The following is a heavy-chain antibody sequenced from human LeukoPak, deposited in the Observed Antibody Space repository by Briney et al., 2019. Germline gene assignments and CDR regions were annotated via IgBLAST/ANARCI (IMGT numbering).Heavy chain of an antibody. CDR3: AREYNWNYDWFDP. J-gene: IGHJ5*02. Sequence: GGSLRLSCAASGFTVSSNYMSWVRQAPGKGLEWVSVIYGGVNTVYADSVQGRFTISRDNSKNTLYLQMSSLRAEDTAVYYCAREYNWNYDWFDPWGQGTLVTVSS. V-gene: IGHV3-66*01. CDR2: IYGGVNT. CDR1: GFTVSSNY. D-gene: IGHD1-7*01.